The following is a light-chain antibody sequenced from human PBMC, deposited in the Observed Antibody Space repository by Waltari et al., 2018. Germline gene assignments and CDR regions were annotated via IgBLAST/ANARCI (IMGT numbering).Light chain of an antibody. CDR1: SSDVGNYKR. CDR2: AVS. Sequence: QSALTQPASVSGSPGQSITISCTGTSSDVGNYKRVSWYQQHPGKAPKPIIYAVSKGPAGVAERFSGSKSGDMAALTISGLQPEDEAEYFCSSYAGSSKGVFGGGTKVTVL. V-gene: IGLV2-23*02. CDR3: SSYAGSSKGV. J-gene: IGLJ2*01.